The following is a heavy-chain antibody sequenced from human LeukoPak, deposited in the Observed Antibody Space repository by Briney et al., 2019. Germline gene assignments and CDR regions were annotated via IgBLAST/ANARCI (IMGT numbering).Heavy chain of an antibody. CDR2: IRYDGSNK. Sequence: GGSLRLSCAASRFTFSSYGMHWVRQAPGKGLEWVAFIRYDGSNKYYADSVKGRFTISRDNSKNTLYLQMDSLRAEDTAVYYCAKDAVGSSSFDYWGPGTLVTVSS. CDR1: RFTFSSYG. V-gene: IGHV3-30*02. CDR3: AKDAVGSSSFDY. J-gene: IGHJ4*02. D-gene: IGHD6-13*01.